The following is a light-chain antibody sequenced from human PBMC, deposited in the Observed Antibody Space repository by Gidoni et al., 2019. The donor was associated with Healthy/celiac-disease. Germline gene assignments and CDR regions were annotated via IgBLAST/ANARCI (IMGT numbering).Light chain of an antibody. CDR3: QQYDNLPIT. CDR2: DAS. Sequence: DIQLTQSPSSLSASVGDRVTITCQASQDISNYLTWYQQKPGKAPKLLIYDASNLETGVPSRFSGSGSGTDFTLTISSLQPEDIATYYCQQYDNLPITFGQGTRLEIK. CDR1: QDISNY. V-gene: IGKV1-33*01. J-gene: IGKJ5*01.